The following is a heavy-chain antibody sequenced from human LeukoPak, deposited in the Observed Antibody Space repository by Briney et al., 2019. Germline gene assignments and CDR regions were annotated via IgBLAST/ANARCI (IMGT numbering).Heavy chain of an antibody. CDR3: AKTHSIPLHGGLDY. CDR1: GFTFSSYA. V-gene: IGHV3-23*01. Sequence: PGGSLRLSCAASGFTFSSYAMSWVRQAPGKGLEWVSAISGSGGSTYYADSVKGRFTISRDNSKNTLYLQMNSLRAEDTAVYYCAKTHSIPLHGGLDYWGQGTLVTVSS. J-gene: IGHJ4*02. D-gene: IGHD2/OR15-2a*01. CDR2: ISGSGGST.